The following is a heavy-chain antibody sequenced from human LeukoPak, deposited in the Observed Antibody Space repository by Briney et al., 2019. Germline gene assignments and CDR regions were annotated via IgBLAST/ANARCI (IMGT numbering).Heavy chain of an antibody. V-gene: IGHV3-53*01. D-gene: IGHD2-8*01. J-gene: IGHJ5*02. CDR2: IYSGGST. CDR1: GFTVSSNC. CDR3: ARVIGTNKNWFDP. Sequence: GRSLRLSCAASGFTVSSNCMSWVRQAPGKGLEWVSVIYSGGSTYYADSVKGRFTISRDNSKNTLYLQMNSLRAEDTAVYYCARVIGTNKNWFDPWGQGTLVTVSS.